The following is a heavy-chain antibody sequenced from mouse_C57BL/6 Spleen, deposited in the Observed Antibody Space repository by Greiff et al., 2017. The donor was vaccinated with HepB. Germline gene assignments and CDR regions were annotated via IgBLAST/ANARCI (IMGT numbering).Heavy chain of an antibody. D-gene: IGHD4-1*01. J-gene: IGHJ3*01. V-gene: IGHV1-80*01. CDR1: GYAFSSYW. CDR3: ARSWDSWFAY. Sequence: VKLMESGAELVKPGASVKISCKASGYAFSSYWMNWVKQRPGKGLEWIGQIYPGDGDTNYNGKFKGKATLTADKSSSTAYMQLSSLTSEDSAVYFCARSWDSWFAYWGQGTLVTVSA. CDR2: IYPGDGDT.